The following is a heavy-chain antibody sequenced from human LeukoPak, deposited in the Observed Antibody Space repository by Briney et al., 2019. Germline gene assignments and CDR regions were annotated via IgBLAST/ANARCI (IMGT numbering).Heavy chain of an antibody. J-gene: IGHJ6*03. V-gene: IGHV3-30*14. CDR3: ARAVPTIHHMDV. CDR1: EFTFRRYA. Sequence: HSGRSLRLSCAASEFTFRRYAMHWVRQAPGKGLEWLAVISYHGVDKFYRASVRGRFTISRDNVENTLFLQLDNLSSEDSGVYFCARAVPTIHHMDVWGKGTTVTVSS. CDR2: ISYHGVDK. D-gene: IGHD5-24*01.